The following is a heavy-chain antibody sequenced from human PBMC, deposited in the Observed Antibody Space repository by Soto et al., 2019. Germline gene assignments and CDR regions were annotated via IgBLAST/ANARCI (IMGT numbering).Heavy chain of an antibody. D-gene: IGHD1-1*01. J-gene: IGHJ2*01. CDR2: ISDSGSS. V-gene: IGHV4-59*01. CDR1: GGSIKSYS. CDR3: ARVWRRGWHFDL. Sequence: QVQLQESGPGLVKPSETLSLIYSVSGGSIKSYSWSWIRQPPGKGLEWIGYISDSGSSTYSPSLKSRLTISVDASKNQVSLNLTSVTAADTAVYYCARVWRRGWHFDLWGRGTLATVSA.